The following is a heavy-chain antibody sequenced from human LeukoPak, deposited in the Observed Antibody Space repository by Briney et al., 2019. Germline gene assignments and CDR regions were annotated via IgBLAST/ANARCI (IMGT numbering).Heavy chain of an antibody. D-gene: IGHD6-13*01. CDR2: INQDGSVK. CDR3: ARDSTIISSSWLNWFDP. J-gene: IGHJ5*02. V-gene: IGHV3-7*01. CDR1: GFSLSNYW. Sequence: GGSLRLSCAASGFSLSNYWMKWVRQAPEKGLEWVANINQDGSVKVYVDSVKGRFIISRDNAKNSLYLQMNSLRAEDTAVYYCARDSTIISSSWLNWFDPWGQGTLVTVSS.